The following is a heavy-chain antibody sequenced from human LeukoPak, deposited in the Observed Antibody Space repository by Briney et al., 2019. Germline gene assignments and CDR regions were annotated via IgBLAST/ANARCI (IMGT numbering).Heavy chain of an antibody. CDR3: ARKRKTSEWELLDY. CDR2: TSYDEADK. CDR1: GFTFSSYG. Sequence: GGSLRLSCAASGFTFSSYGMNWVRQAPGKGLEWVADTSYDEADKYYADSVKGRFTISRDNSKNTLYLQMNSLRTEDTAVYYCARKRKTSEWELLDYWGQGILVTVSS. J-gene: IGHJ4*02. D-gene: IGHD4-23*01. V-gene: IGHV3-30*19.